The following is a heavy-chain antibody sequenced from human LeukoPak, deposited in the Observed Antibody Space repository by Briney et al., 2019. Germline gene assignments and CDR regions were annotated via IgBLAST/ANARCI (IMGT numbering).Heavy chain of an antibody. CDR1: GYTFTSYG. D-gene: IGHD2-15*01. CDR3: ARDLCGGSCYWFDP. J-gene: IGHJ5*02. Sequence: ASVKVSCKASGYTFTSYGISWVRQAPGQGLEWMGWINTNTGNPTYAQGFTGRFVFSLDTSVSTAYLQISSLKAEDTAVYYCARDLCGGSCYWFDPWGQGTLVTVSS. V-gene: IGHV7-4-1*02. CDR2: INTNTGNP.